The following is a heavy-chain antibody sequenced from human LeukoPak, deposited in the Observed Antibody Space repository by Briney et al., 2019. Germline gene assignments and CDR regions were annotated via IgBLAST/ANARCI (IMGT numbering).Heavy chain of an antibody. V-gene: IGHV1-69-2*01. CDR2: VNPRDGKT. J-gene: IGHJ4*01. CDR3: AVLVGATTIDY. Sequence: ASVKISCKASAYTFTDYLINWVQQAPGKGLEWVGRVNPRDGKTIYADRFQGRVTLTADTSTDTAFLGLSSLRSDDTAIYYCAVLVGATTIDYWXXGTXVXVSS. D-gene: IGHD1-26*01. CDR1: AYTFTDYL.